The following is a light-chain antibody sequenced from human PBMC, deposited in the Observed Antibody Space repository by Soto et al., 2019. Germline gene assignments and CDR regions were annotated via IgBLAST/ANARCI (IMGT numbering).Light chain of an antibody. CDR3: SSYSSSTTHVV. J-gene: IGLJ2*01. CDR1: SNDIGGFNY. Sequence: QSVLTQPASVSGSPGRSVTISCTGTSNDIGGFNYVSWYQHLPGRAPKLIIYDVTNRPSGISYRFSASKSGRTASLTISGLQAEDEAYYYCSSYSSSTTHVVFGGGTKLTVL. V-gene: IGLV2-14*03. CDR2: DVT.